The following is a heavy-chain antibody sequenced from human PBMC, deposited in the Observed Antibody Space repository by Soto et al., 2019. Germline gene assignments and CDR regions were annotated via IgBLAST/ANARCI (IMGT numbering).Heavy chain of an antibody. Sequence: QVQLVQSGAEVKKPGSSVKVSCKASGGTFSSYAISWVRQAPGKGLEWMGGIIPIIGTANYAQKFQGRVTITADKSSSTAYMEQRSLRCEDAAVYYCAAGRLYSSSANFDYWGQGTLVTVSS. CDR3: AAGRLYSSSANFDY. CDR2: IIPIIGTA. V-gene: IGHV1-69*06. D-gene: IGHD6-6*01. J-gene: IGHJ4*02. CDR1: GGTFSSYA.